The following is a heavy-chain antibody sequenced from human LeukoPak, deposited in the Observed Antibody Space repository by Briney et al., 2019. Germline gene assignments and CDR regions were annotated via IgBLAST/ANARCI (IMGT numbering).Heavy chain of an antibody. Sequence: GGSLRLSCAASGFDFSSNWMHWVRYAPGQGLVWVSRIKGDGISTNYADSVKGRFTVSRDNTKNSLYLQMNSLRAEDTGVFYCARDQYDSWSRRGNFDSWGQGTLVIVSS. CDR1: GFDFSSNW. J-gene: IGHJ4*02. V-gene: IGHV3-74*01. D-gene: IGHD3-3*01. CDR2: IKGDGIST. CDR3: ARDQYDSWSRRGNFDS.